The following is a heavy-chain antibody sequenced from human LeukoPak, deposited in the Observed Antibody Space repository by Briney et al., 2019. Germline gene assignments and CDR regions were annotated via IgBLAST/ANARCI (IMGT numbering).Heavy chain of an antibody. CDR2: IKQDGSEK. Sequence: GGSLRLSCAASGFTFSSYWMSWVRQAPGKGLEWVANIKQDGSEKYYVDSVKGRSTISRDNAKNSLYLQMNSLRAEDTAVYYCAKDRRWLRLQIDYWGQGTLVTVS. CDR3: AKDRRWLRLQIDY. J-gene: IGHJ4*02. CDR1: GFTFSSYW. D-gene: IGHD5-12*01. V-gene: IGHV3-7*03.